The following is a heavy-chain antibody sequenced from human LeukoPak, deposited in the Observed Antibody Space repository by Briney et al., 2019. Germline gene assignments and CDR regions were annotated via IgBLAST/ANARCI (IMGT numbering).Heavy chain of an antibody. CDR1: GYTFTSYG. D-gene: IGHD6-19*01. Sequence: PGASVKVSCKASGYTFTSYGISWVRQAPGQGLEWMGWISAYNGNTNYAQKLQGRVTMTTDTSTSTAYMELRSLRSDDTAVYYCAKTIKQWLVQVGAFDIWGQGTMVTVSS. CDR3: AKTIKQWLVQVGAFDI. CDR2: ISAYNGNT. J-gene: IGHJ3*02. V-gene: IGHV1-18*01.